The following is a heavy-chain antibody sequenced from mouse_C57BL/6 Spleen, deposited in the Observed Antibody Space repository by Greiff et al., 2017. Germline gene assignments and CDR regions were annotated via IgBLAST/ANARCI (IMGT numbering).Heavy chain of an antibody. D-gene: IGHD1-1*01. J-gene: IGHJ1*03. Sequence: VQLKQSGPGLVQPSQSLSITCTVSGFSLTSYGVPWVRQSPGKGLEWLGVIWSGGSTAYTAAFISRLSISKDNSKSQVFFKMNSQQADDTAIYYCASPYGSSYGYFDVWGTGTTVTVSS. CDR2: IWSGGST. V-gene: IGHV2-2*01. CDR1: GFSLTSYG. CDR3: ASPYGSSYGYFDV.